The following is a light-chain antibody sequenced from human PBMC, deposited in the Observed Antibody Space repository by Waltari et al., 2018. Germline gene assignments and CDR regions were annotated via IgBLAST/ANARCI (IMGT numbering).Light chain of an antibody. CDR2: EVN. J-gene: IGLJ1*01. V-gene: IGLV2-8*01. Sequence: QSALTQPPSASGSPGQSVTISCTGTSSDVGGYKFVSWYQQHPGRAPKLMIYEVNQLPAGVPDRVSGSKSGNSASLTVSGLQAEDEADYYCSSYAGSNNLVFGTGTKVTVL. CDR1: SSDVGGYKF. CDR3: SSYAGSNNLV.